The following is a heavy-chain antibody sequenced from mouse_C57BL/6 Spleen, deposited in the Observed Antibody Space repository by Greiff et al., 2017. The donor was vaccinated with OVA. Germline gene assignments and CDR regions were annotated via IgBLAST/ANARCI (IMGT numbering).Heavy chain of an antibody. CDR1: GYTFTDYN. J-gene: IGHJ1*03. Sequence: EVQLQQSGPELVKPGASVTIPCKASGYTFTDYNMDWVKQSHGKSLEWIGDINPNNGGTIYNQKFKGKATLTVDKSSSTAYMELRSLTSEDTAVYYCARRGSSYWYFDVWGTGTTVTVSS. V-gene: IGHV1-18*01. CDR2: INPNNGGT. CDR3: ARRGSSYWYFDV. D-gene: IGHD1-1*01.